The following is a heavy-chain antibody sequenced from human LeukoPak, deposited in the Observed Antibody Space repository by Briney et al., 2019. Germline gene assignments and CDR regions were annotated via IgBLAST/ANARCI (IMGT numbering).Heavy chain of an antibody. CDR2: ISSSGSTI. V-gene: IGHV3-48*04. D-gene: IGHD1-26*01. CDR3: VTPRNHSGRSGAWYFDL. CDR1: GFTFSSYS. J-gene: IGHJ2*01. Sequence: PGGSLRLSCAASGFTFSSYSMNWVRQAPGKGLEWVSNISSSGSTIYYADSVKGRFTISRDNAKNSLYLQMDSLRAEDTAVYYCVTPRNHSGRSGAWYFDLWGRGTLVTLSS.